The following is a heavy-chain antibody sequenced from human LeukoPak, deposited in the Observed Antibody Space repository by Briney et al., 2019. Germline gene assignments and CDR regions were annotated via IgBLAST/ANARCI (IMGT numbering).Heavy chain of an antibody. D-gene: IGHD2-15*01. CDR1: GYTFTGYY. CDR3: ARLEGIVVDYGMDV. V-gene: IGHV1-2*02. J-gene: IGHJ6*02. CDR2: INPNSGGT. Sequence: ASVKVSCKASGYTFTGYYMHWVPQAPGQGLEWMGWINPNSGGTNYAQKFQGRVTMSRDTSISTAYMELSRLRCDDTAVYYCARLEGIVVDYGMDVWGQGTTVTVSS.